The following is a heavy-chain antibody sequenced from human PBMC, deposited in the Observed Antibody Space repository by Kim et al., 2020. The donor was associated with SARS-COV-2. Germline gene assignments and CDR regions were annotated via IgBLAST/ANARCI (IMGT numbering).Heavy chain of an antibody. J-gene: IGHJ4*02. V-gene: IGHV1-69*01. Sequence: ANYAQQFQGRVTITADESTRTAYMELSSLRSEDTAVYYCARAAAMFYFDYWGQGTLVTVSS. CDR2: A. D-gene: IGHD2-2*01. CDR3: ARAAAMFYFDY.